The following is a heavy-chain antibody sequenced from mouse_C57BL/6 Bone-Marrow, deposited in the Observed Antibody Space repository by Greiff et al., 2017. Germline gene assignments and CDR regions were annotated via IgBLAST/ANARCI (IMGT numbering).Heavy chain of an antibody. V-gene: IGHV5-4*01. CDR2: ISDGGSYT. J-gene: IGHJ2*01. CDR1: GFTFSSYA. D-gene: IGHD1-1*01. Sequence: EVQLVESGGGLVKPGGSLKLSCAASGFTFSSYAMSWVRQTPEKRLEWVATISDGGSYTYYPDNVKGRFTISRDNAKNNLYLQMSHLKSEDTAMYYCARGGSSSLYYFDYWGQGTTLTVSS. CDR3: ARGGSSSLYYFDY.